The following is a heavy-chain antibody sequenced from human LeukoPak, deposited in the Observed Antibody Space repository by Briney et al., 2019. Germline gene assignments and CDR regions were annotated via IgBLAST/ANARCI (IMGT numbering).Heavy chain of an antibody. D-gene: IGHD3-3*01. CDR1: GYPFTGYY. V-gene: IGHV1-2*02. J-gene: IGHJ4*02. CDR2: INPNSGGT. Sequence: AASVKVSCKASGYPFTGYYMHWVRQAPGQGLEWMGWINPNSGGTNYAQKFQGRVTMTRDTSISTAYMELSRLRSDDTAVYYCAREDLLRFLVDYWGQGTLVTVSS. CDR3: AREDLLRFLVDY.